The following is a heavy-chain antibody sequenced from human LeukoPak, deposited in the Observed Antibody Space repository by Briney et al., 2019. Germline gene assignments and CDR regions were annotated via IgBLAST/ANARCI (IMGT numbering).Heavy chain of an antibody. D-gene: IGHD1-7*01. V-gene: IGHV1-46*01. Sequence: ASVKVSCKASGYTFTSYYMRWVRQPPGQGLEWMGIINPSGGSTSYAQKFQGRVTMTRDTSTSTVYMELSSLRPEDTAVYYCARVWSLANYGYYYYYMDVWGKGTTVTVSS. J-gene: IGHJ6*03. CDR3: ARVWSLANYGYYYYYMDV. CDR1: GYTFTSYY. CDR2: INPSGGST.